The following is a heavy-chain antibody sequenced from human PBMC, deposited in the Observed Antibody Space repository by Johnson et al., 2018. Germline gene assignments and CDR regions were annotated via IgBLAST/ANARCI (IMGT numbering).Heavy chain of an antibody. CDR2: IWYDGSNK. D-gene: IGHD3-3*01. CDR1: GFTFSSYG. CDR3: ARGVGLSGYSDAFDI. J-gene: IGHJ3*02. Sequence: QLVQSGGGVVQPGRSLRLSCAASGFTFSSYGMHWVRQAPGKGLEWVVVIWYDGSNKYYADSVKGRFTISRDNSKNTLYLQMNSLRSEDTAVYYCARGVGLSGYSDAFDIWGQGTMVTVAS. V-gene: IGHV3-33*01.